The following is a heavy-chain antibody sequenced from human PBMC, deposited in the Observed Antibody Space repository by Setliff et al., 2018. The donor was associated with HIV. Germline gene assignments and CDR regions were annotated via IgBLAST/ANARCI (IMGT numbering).Heavy chain of an antibody. J-gene: IGHJ4*01. CDR2: VYYSGST. CDR1: NGSVSSNYYY. CDR3: ARRRKFGAAAAGPMDY. D-gene: IGHD6-13*01. Sequence: SETLSLTCTVSNGSVSSNYYYWGWIRQPPGKGLQWIGNVYYSGSTYYTPSFRGRVTISVDSSKNQFSLKLTSVTAADTAIYFCARRRKFGAAAAGPMDYWSQGTLVTVSS. V-gene: IGHV4-39*01.